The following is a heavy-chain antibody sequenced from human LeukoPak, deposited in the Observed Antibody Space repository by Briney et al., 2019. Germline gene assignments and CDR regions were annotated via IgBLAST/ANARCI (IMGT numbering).Heavy chain of an antibody. V-gene: IGHV4-34*01. Sequence: SEALSLTCAVYGGSFSGYYWSWIRQPPGKGLEWIGEINHSGSTNYNPSLKSRLTISVDTSKNQFSLKLSSVTAADTAVYYCARVSLFCSGGSCYRPGYYYYMDVWGRGTTVTVSS. J-gene: IGHJ6*03. D-gene: IGHD2-15*01. CDR1: GGSFSGYY. CDR3: ARVSLFCSGGSCYRPGYYYYMDV. CDR2: INHSGST.